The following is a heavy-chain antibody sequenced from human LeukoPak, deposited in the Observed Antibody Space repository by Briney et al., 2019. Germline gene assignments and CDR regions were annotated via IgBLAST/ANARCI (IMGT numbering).Heavy chain of an antibody. J-gene: IGHJ3*02. D-gene: IGHD1-7*01. Sequence: GGSLRLSCAASGFTFSSYWMHWVRQAPGKGLVWVSRINSDGSSTSYADSVKGRFTISRDNAKNTLYLQMNSLRAEDTDVYYCARDRELAAFNIWGQGTMVTVSS. V-gene: IGHV3-74*01. CDR1: GFTFSSYW. CDR2: INSDGSST. CDR3: ARDRELAAFNI.